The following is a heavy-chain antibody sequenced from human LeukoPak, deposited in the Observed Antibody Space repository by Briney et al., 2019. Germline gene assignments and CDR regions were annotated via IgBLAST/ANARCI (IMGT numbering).Heavy chain of an antibody. J-gene: IGHJ6*04. Sequence: SETLSLTCAVYGGSFNGYYWSWIRQPPGKGLERIGEINHSGSTNYNPSLKSRVTISVHTSKNQFSLKLSSVTAADTAVYYCAREGDGVTTVYGMHVWGKGTTVTVSS. CDR1: GGSFNGYY. V-gene: IGHV4-34*01. CDR3: AREGDGVTTVYGMHV. CDR2: INHSGST. D-gene: IGHD4-17*01.